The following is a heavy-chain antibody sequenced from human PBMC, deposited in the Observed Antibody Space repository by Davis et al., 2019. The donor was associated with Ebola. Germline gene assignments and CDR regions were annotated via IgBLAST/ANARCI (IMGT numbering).Heavy chain of an antibody. V-gene: IGHV4-59*08. CDR2: IYYSGST. J-gene: IGHJ4*02. CDR1: GGSIRSYY. Sequence: SETLSLTCTVPGGSIRSYYWSWLRQPPGKGLEWIGYIYYSGSTNYNPSLKSRVTISVDTSKNQFSLKLSSVTAADTAVYYCARHVEIYDYVWGSYRLGSRYFDYWGQGTLVTVSS. D-gene: IGHD3-16*02. CDR3: ARHVEIYDYVWGSYRLGSRYFDY.